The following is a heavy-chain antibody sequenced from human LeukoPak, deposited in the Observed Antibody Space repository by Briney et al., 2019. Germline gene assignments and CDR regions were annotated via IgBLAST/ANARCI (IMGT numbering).Heavy chain of an antibody. CDR3: ARGSTRDSSGWYGPGKWFDP. D-gene: IGHD6-19*01. J-gene: IGHJ5*02. Sequence: GASVKVSCKASGYTFTGYYMHWVRQAPGQGLEWMGWINPNSGGTNYAQNFQGRVTMTRDTSISTAFLELSSLRSDDTAVYYCARGSTRDSSGWYGPGKWFDPWGQGTLDTVSS. V-gene: IGHV1-2*02. CDR1: GYTFTGYY. CDR2: INPNSGGT.